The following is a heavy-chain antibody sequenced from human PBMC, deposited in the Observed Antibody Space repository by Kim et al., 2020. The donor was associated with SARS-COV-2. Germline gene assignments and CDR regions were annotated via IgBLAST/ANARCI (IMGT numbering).Heavy chain of an antibody. V-gene: IGHV3-23*01. CDR3: ANAEQQYIAVAGTPLDY. Sequence: GGSLRLSCAASGFTFSSYAMSWVRQAPGKGLEWVSAISGSGGSTYYADSVKGRFTISRDNSKNTLYLQMNSLRAEDTAVYYCANAEQQYIAVAGTPLDYWGQGTLVTVSS. CDR1: GFTFSSYA. CDR2: ISGSGGST. D-gene: IGHD6-19*01. J-gene: IGHJ4*02.